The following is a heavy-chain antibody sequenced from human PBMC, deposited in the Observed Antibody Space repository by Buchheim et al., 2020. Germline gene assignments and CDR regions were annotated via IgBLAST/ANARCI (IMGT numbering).Heavy chain of an antibody. J-gene: IGHJ6*02. V-gene: IGHV3-30*03. CDR2: ISYDGSNK. D-gene: IGHD6-13*01. CDR3: ATLGIGSSWSYYYYYGMDV. Sequence: QVQLVESGGGVVQPGRSLRLSCAASGFTFSSYGMHWVRQAPGKGLEWVAVISYDGSNKYYADSVKGRFTISRDNSKNTLYLQMNSLRAEDTAVYYCATLGIGSSWSYYYYYGMDVWGQGTT. CDR1: GFTFSSYG.